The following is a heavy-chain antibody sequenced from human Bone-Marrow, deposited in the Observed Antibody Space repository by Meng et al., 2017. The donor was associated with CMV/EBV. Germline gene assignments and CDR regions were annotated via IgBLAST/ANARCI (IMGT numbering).Heavy chain of an antibody. CDR1: GGSISSSSYY. V-gene: IGHV4-39*07. CDR2: IYYSGST. Sequence: SETLSLTCTVSGGSISSSSYYWGWIRQPPGKGLEWIGSIYYSGSTYYNPSLKSRVTISVDTSKNQFSLKLSSVTAADTAGYYCARDIVGDLDYGSGNYYFDYWVQGTLVTVSS. J-gene: IGHJ4*02. CDR3: ARDIVGDLDYGSGNYYFDY. D-gene: IGHD3-10*01.